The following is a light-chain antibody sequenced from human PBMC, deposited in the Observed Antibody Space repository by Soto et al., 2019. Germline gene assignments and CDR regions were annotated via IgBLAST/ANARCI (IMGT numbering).Light chain of an antibody. CDR2: GAS. Sequence: EIVLTQSPGTLSLSPGERATLSCRASQSVSSSYLAWYQQKPGQAPRLLIYGASNRATGIPDRFSGRGSGTDFTLTLSRLEPEDFAVYYCQQYGSSPGTFGQGTKVEIK. V-gene: IGKV3-20*01. CDR1: QSVSSSY. J-gene: IGKJ1*01. CDR3: QQYGSSPGT.